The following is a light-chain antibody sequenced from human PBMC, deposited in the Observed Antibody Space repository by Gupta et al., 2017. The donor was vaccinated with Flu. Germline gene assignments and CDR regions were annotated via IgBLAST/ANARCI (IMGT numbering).Light chain of an antibody. J-gene: IGLJ1*01. CDR2: EVS. CDR3: SSYTSSSFYV. CDR1: SSDVGGYNY. Sequence: QSALTQPASVSGSPGQSITISCTGTSSDVGGYNYVSWYQQHPGKAPKLMIYEVSNRPSGVSNRFSGSKSGNTASLTISGLQAEDEADYYCSSYTSSSFYVCGTGTKVTV. V-gene: IGLV2-14*01.